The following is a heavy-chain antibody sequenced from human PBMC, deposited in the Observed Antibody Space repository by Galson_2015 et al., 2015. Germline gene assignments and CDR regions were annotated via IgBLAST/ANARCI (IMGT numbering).Heavy chain of an antibody. V-gene: IGHV3-30-3*01. CDR3: ARAQHIVVVTAIPGHDAFDI. D-gene: IGHD2-21*02. J-gene: IGHJ3*02. CDR1: GFTFSSYA. CDR2: ISYDGSNK. Sequence: SLRLSCAASGFTFSSYAMHWVRQAPGKGLEWVAVISYDGSNKYYADSVKGRFTISRDNSKNTLYLQMNSLRAEDTAVYYCARAQHIVVVTAIPGHDAFDIWGQGTMVTVSS.